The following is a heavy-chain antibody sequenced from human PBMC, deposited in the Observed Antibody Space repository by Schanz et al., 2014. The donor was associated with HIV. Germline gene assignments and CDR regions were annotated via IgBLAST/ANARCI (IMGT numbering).Heavy chain of an antibody. J-gene: IGHJ4*02. CDR3: AKSSDYAGNSFLRITFDY. CDR2: ISYDGSNK. Sequence: VQLVESGGGVVQPGRSLRLSCAVSGFTFSNYGMHWVRQAPGKGLEWVAVISYDGSNKYYADSVKGRFTMSRDNSRNTLYLQINSLRGDDSATYYCAKSSDYAGNSFLRITFDYWGQGTLVTVSS. V-gene: IGHV3-30*18. D-gene: IGHD4-17*01. CDR1: GFTFSNYG.